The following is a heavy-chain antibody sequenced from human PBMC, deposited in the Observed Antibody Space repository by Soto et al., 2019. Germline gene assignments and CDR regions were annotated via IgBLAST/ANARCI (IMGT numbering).Heavy chain of an antibody. Sequence: SETLSLTCAVYGGSFSGYYWSWIRQPPGKGLEWIGEINHSGSTNYNPSLKSRVTISVDTSKNQFSLKLSSVTAADTAVYYCARGQAAIFGVVIIRPNWFDPWGQGTLVTVSS. J-gene: IGHJ5*02. D-gene: IGHD3-3*01. CDR2: INHSGST. V-gene: IGHV4-34*01. CDR1: GGSFSGYY. CDR3: ARGQAAIFGVVIIRPNWFDP.